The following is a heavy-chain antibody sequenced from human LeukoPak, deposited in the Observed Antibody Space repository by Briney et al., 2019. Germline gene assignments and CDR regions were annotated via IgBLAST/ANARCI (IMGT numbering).Heavy chain of an antibody. J-gene: IGHJ6*02. CDR1: GGSSSGYY. CDR3: ARACSSTSCQTYYYYGMDV. Sequence: SETLSLTCAVYGGSSSGYYWSWIRQPPGKGREWIEEINHSGSTNYNPSLKRRVTISVDTSKNQFSLKLSSVTAADTAVYYCARACSSTSCQTYYYYGMDVWGQGTTVTVSS. D-gene: IGHD2-2*01. CDR2: INHSGST. V-gene: IGHV4-34*01.